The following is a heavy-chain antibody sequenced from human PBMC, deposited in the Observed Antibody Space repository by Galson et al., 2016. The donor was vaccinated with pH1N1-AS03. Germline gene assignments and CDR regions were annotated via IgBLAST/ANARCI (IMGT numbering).Heavy chain of an antibody. CDR3: ARVSDLEGGPKTAVFDY. CDR2: LNTDVSST. J-gene: IGHJ4*02. V-gene: IGHV3-74*01. CDR1: GFNVSNYW. D-gene: IGHD3-16*01. Sequence: SLRLSCAASGFNVSNYWMNWVRQAPGKGLVWVSLLNTDVSSTTYADSVKGRFTVSRDNSKNTMFLQMNSLRGEDTAVFCCARVSDLEGGPKTAVFDYWGQGTLVTVSS.